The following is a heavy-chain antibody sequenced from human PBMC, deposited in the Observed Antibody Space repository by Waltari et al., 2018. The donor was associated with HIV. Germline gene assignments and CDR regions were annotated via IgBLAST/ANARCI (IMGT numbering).Heavy chain of an antibody. CDR2: IYYSGST. V-gene: IGHV4-59*01. CDR1: GGSISSYY. CDR3: ARVPYDSSGLDAFDI. D-gene: IGHD3-22*01. J-gene: IGHJ3*02. Sequence: QVQLQESGPGLVKPSETLSLTCTVSGGSISSYYWSWIRQPPGKELEWIGYIYYSGSTNYNPSLKSRRTISVDTSKNQFSLKLSSVTAADTAVYYCARVPYDSSGLDAFDIWGQGTMVTVSS.